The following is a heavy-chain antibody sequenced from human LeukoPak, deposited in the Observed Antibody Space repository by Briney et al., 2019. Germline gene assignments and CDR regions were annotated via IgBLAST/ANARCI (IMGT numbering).Heavy chain of an antibody. CDR1: GYTFTGYY. V-gene: IGHV1-2*02. D-gene: IGHD3-10*01. CDR2: INPNSGGT. J-gene: IGHJ4*02. Sequence: ASVKVSCKASGYTFTGYYMHWVRKAPGQGLEWMGWINPNSGGTNYAQKFQGRVTMTRDTSISTAYMELSRLRSDDTAVYYCARGPKYYYGSGSYLLDYWGQGTLVTVSS. CDR3: ARGPKYYYGSGSYLLDY.